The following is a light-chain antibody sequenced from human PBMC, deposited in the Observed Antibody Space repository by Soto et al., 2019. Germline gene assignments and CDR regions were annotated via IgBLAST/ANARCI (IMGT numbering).Light chain of an antibody. Sequence: QSVLTQPPSLSGAPGQRVTISCTGSSSNIGAGFDVHWYQQLPGTAPRLLIYANTNRPAGVPDRFSGSRSGTSASLAITGLQADDEAYYYCQSFDSSLTAYVFGAGTKVTVL. CDR1: SSNIGAGFD. J-gene: IGLJ1*01. V-gene: IGLV1-40*01. CDR3: QSFDSSLTAYV. CDR2: ANT.